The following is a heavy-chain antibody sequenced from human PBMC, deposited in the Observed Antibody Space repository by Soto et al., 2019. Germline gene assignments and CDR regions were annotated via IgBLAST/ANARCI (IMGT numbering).Heavy chain of an antibody. Sequence: PSETLSLTCTVSGGSISSYYWSWIRQPPGKGLEWIGYIYYSGSTNYNPSLKSRVTISVDTSKNQFSLKLSSVTAADTAVYYCARVNRDGYKNEVYYYYGMDVWGQGTTVTVS. D-gene: IGHD5-12*01. J-gene: IGHJ6*02. CDR1: GGSISSYY. CDR3: ARVNRDGYKNEVYYYYGMDV. V-gene: IGHV4-59*01. CDR2: IYYSGST.